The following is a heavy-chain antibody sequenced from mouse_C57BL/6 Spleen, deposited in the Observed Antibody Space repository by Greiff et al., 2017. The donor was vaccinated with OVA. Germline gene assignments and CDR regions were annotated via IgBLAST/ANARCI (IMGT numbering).Heavy chain of an antibody. V-gene: IGHV2-2*01. CDR1: GFSLTSYG. D-gene: IGHD2-4*01. Sequence: VQLQQSGPGLVQPSQSLSITCTVSGFSLTSYGVHWVRQSPGKGLEWLGVIWSGGSTDYNAAFISRLSISKDNSKSQVFFKMNSLQADDTAIYYCARGLRQSYYAMDYWGQGTSVTVSS. J-gene: IGHJ4*01. CDR3: ARGLRQSYYAMDY. CDR2: IWSGGST.